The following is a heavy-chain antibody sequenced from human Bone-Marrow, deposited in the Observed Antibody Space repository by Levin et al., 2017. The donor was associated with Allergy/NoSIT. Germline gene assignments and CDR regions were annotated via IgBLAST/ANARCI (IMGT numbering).Heavy chain of an antibody. CDR3: ARGLGGSYDSSRGTLDY. CDR2: MNPNSGNT. J-gene: IGHJ4*02. V-gene: IGHV1-8*01. CDR1: GYTFTSYD. D-gene: IGHD3-22*01. Sequence: ASVKVSCKASGYTFTSYDINWVRQATVQGLEWMGWMNPNSGNTGYAQKFQGRVTMTRNTSISTAYMELSSLRSEDTAVYYCARGLGGSYDSSRGTLDYWGQGTLVTVSS.